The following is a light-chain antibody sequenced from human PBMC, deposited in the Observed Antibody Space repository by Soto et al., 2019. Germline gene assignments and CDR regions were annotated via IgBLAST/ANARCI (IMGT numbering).Light chain of an antibody. CDR2: YVD. J-gene: IGLJ1*01. CDR1: SRDVGAYDY. V-gene: IGLV2-14*03. CDR3: CSYADGSIYF. Sequence: QAALTQRDSVSGSPAQSITISCTGTSRDVGAYDYVSWYLQYPDKAPQLLIYYVDHRPSGVSSRFSGSKSGNTASLTISGLQAEDEGDYYCCSYADGSIYFFGTGTKVTVL.